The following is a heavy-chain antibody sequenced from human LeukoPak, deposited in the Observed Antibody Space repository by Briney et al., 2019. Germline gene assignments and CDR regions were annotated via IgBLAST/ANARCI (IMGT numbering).Heavy chain of an antibody. V-gene: IGHV3-30*04. CDR3: ARRVGATDYFDY. CDR2: ISYDGTNK. CDR1: GFTFSNYA. J-gene: IGHJ4*02. D-gene: IGHD1-26*01. Sequence: GGSLRLSCAASGFTFSNYAMHWVRQAPGKGLEWVAIISYDGTNKYYADSVKGRFTISRDNSKNTLYLQMNSLRADDTALYYCARRVGATDYFDYWGQGTLVTVSS.